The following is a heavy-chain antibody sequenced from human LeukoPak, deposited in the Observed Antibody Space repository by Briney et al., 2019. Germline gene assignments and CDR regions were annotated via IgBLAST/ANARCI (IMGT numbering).Heavy chain of an antibody. V-gene: IGHV4-39*01. Sequence: PSETLSLTCTVSGGSISSSSYCWGWIRQPPGKGLEWIGSIYYSGSTYYNPSLKGRVTISVDTSKNQFSLKLSSVTAADTAVYYCARAIGVLGYYYYMDVWGKGTTVTVSS. J-gene: IGHJ6*03. CDR1: GGSISSSSYC. CDR2: IYYSGST. CDR3: ARAIGVLGYYYYMDV.